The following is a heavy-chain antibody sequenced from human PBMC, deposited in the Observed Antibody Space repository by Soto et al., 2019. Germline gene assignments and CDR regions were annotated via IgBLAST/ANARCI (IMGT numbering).Heavy chain of an antibody. CDR1: GGTFSSYT. CDR2: IIPILGIA. CDR3: AREEYYYGSGAFFNY. D-gene: IGHD3-10*01. J-gene: IGHJ4*02. Sequence: QVQLVQSGAEVKKPGSSVKVSCKASGGTFSSYTISWVRQAPGQGLEWMGRIIPILGIANYAQKFQGRVTITADKSTSTAYMERSSLRSEDTAVYYCAREEYYYGSGAFFNYWGQGTLVTFSS. V-gene: IGHV1-69*08.